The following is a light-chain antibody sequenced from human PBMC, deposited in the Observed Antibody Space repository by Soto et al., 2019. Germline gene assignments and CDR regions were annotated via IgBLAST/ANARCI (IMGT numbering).Light chain of an antibody. V-gene: IGKV3-15*01. CDR2: DAS. CDR3: QQYNNWPAWT. J-gene: IGKJ1*01. CDR1: QGVRNN. Sequence: VLMTQSPATLSVSPGERATLSCRASQGVRNNLAWYQHKPGQAPRLLIYDASTKATGIPAKFNGSGSGTDVTLTFSSLQSEDFAVYYCQQYNNWPAWTFGQGTRVDIK.